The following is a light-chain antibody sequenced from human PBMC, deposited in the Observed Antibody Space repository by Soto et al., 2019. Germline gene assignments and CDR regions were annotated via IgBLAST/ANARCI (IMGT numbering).Light chain of an antibody. CDR1: QGLSTW. J-gene: IGKJ1*01. CDR3: QHYDQYPGT. V-gene: IGKV1-5*01. Sequence: DIQMTQSPSTLSASVGDRVTITCRASQGLSTWLAWYQQKPGKAPNLVIYDASRLESGVPSRFSGSGSGTEFTLTINGLQPDDMATYYCQHYDQYPGTFGQGTKVDIK. CDR2: DAS.